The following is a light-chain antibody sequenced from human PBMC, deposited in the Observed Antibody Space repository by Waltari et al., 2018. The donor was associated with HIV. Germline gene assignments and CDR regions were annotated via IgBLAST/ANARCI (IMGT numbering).Light chain of an antibody. Sequence: EIVMTQSRPTLSVSPGQRVTLSCRASQSISAKVAWYQQRPGQAPRLLIYEAATRPTGIPARFSGSGSGTEFTLTISSLQSEDFATYFCQQYDDGPRGITFGQGTMLEIK. CDR3: QQYDDGPRGIT. CDR1: QSISAK. CDR2: EAA. J-gene: IGKJ2*01. V-gene: IGKV3-15*01.